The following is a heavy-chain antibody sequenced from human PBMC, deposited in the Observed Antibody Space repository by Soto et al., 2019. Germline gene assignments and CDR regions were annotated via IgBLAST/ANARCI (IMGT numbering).Heavy chain of an antibody. Sequence: SVKVSCKASGGTFSTHAIIWVRQAPGHGPEWMGGIIPISGTTYYTQKFQGRVTITADEPTSTAFMELSSLKSEDTAVFYCARGYCSGGNCYSGMDVWGQGTMVTVSS. D-gene: IGHD2-15*01. V-gene: IGHV1-69*13. J-gene: IGHJ6*02. CDR2: IIPISGTT. CDR3: ARGYCSGGNCYSGMDV. CDR1: GGTFSTHA.